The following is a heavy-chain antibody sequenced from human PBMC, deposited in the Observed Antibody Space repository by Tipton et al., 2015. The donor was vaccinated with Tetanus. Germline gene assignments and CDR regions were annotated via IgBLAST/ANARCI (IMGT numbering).Heavy chain of an antibody. Sequence: LSLTCAASGFTLRTYSMNWVRQAPGKGLEWVSAISGGGVSTYYADSVKGRFTISRDNSKNTLYLQMNSLRADDTAVYFCAKSEARLGTSSSLDWGQGTLVTVSS. CDR3: AKSEARLGTSSSLD. D-gene: IGHD6-6*01. CDR1: GFTLRTYS. J-gene: IGHJ4*02. V-gene: IGHV3-23*01. CDR2: ISGGGVST.